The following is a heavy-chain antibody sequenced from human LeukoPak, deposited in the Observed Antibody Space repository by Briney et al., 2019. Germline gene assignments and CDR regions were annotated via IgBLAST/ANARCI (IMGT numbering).Heavy chain of an antibody. J-gene: IGHJ5*02. D-gene: IGHD3-10*01. V-gene: IGHV4-34*01. CDR1: GGSFSGYY. CDR2: INHSGST. Sequence: PSETLSLTCAVYGGSFSGYYWSWIRQPPGKGLEWIGEINHSGSTNYNPSLKSRVTISVDTSKNQFSLKLSSVAAADTAVYYCARGPRGRRVLRWFDPWGQGTLVTVSS. CDR3: ARGPRGRRVLRWFDP.